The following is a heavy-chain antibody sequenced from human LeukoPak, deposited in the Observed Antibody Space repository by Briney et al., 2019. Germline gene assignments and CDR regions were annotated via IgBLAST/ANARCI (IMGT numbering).Heavy chain of an antibody. J-gene: IGHJ6*03. CDR2: RRYDGSNK. CDR3: ARSYSSTPQYYYYYYMDV. V-gene: IGHV3-30*02. CDR1: GFTFSSYG. D-gene: IGHD6-13*01. Sequence: PGGSLRLSCAASGFTFSSYGMHWVRQAPGKGLEWVAFRRYDGSNKYYADSVKGRFTISRDNSKNTLYLQMNSLRAEDTAVYYCARSYSSTPQYYYYYYMDVWGKGTTVTVSS.